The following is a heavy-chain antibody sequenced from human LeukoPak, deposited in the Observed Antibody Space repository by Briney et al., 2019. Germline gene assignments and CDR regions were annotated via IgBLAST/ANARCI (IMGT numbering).Heavy chain of an antibody. CDR2: IYYSGTT. J-gene: IGHJ4*02. CDR3: ARGLQRYYGSGSYYD. Sequence: PSETLSLTCTVSGGSISGSTYYWGWIRQPPGKGLEWIGSIYYSGTTYYNPPLKSRVTISVDTSKNQFSLKLSSVTAADTAVYYCARGLQRYYGSGSYYDWGQGTLVTVSS. D-gene: IGHD3-10*01. CDR1: GGSISGSTYY. V-gene: IGHV4-39*07.